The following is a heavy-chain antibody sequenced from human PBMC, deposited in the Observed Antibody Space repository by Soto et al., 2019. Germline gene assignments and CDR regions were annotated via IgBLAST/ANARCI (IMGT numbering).Heavy chain of an antibody. V-gene: IGHV3-21*01. CDR2: ISSSSYI. J-gene: IGHJ3*02. Sequence: GGSLRLSCAASGFTFSSYSMNWVRQAPGKGLEWVSSISSSSYIYYADSVKGRFTISRDNAKNSLYLQMNSLRAEDTAVYYCAREGPCTNGVCYAFDIWGQGTMVTVSS. CDR1: GFTFSSYS. CDR3: AREGPCTNGVCYAFDI. D-gene: IGHD2-8*01.